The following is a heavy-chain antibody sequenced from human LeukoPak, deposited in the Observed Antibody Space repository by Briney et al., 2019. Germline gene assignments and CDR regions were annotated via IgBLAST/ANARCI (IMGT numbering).Heavy chain of an antibody. V-gene: IGHV3-30*04. D-gene: IGHD6-19*01. J-gene: IGHJ6*02. CDR3: ARDRGSGWPYYYYGMDV. CDR1: GFTFSSYA. Sequence: GGSLRLSCAASGFTFSSYAIHWVRQAPGRGLEWVAVISYDGSNKYYADSVKGRFTISRDNSKNTLYLQMNSLRAEDTAVYYCARDRGSGWPYYYYGMDVWGQGTTVTVSS. CDR2: ISYDGSNK.